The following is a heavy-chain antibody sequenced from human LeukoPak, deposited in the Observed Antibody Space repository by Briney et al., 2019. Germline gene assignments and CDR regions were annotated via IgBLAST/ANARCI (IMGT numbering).Heavy chain of an antibody. J-gene: IGHJ3*02. CDR2: ISYDGSNK. Sequence: GRSLRLSCAASGFTFSSYAMHWVRQAPGKGLEWVAVISYDGSNKYYADSVKGRFTISRDNSKNTLYLQMNSLRAEDTAVYYCARPRITMIVVPDDAFDIWGQGTMVTVSS. D-gene: IGHD3-22*01. CDR3: ARPRITMIVVPDDAFDI. V-gene: IGHV3-30*04. CDR1: GFTFSSYA.